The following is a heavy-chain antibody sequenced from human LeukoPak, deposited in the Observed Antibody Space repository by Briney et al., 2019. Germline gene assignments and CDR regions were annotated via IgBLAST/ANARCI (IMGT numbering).Heavy chain of an antibody. CDR3: ARLTYYYDSSGCYYFDY. D-gene: IGHD3-22*01. J-gene: IGHJ4*02. V-gene: IGHV3-7*01. CDR2: MKQDGSEK. Sequence: PGGSLRLSCAASGFTFSSYWMSWVRQAPGKGLEWVANMKQDGSEKYYVDSVKGRFTISRDNAKNPLYLQMNSLRAEDTAVYYCARLTYYYDSSGCYYFDYWGQGTLVTVSS. CDR1: GFTFSSYW.